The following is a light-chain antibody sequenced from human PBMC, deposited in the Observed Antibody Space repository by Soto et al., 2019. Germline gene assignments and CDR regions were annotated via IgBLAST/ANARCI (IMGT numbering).Light chain of an antibody. CDR1: SSNIGSHS. V-gene: IGLV1-47*01. CDR2: RSN. CDR3: AAWDNRVSGWV. Sequence: QSVLTQPPASSGTPGPRVTIACSGSSSNIGSHSVYWFQQLPGTAPKVLIYRSNQRPSGVPDRLSGSQSGTSASLAISGLRSEDEADYYCAAWDNRVSGWVCGGGTKLNVL. J-gene: IGLJ3*02.